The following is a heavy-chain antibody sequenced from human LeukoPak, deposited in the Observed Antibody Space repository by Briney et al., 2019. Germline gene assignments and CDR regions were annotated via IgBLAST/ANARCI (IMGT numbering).Heavy chain of an antibody. Sequence: SVKVSCKASGGTFSSYAISWVRQAPGQGLEWMGRIIPILGIANYAQKFQGRVTITADKSTSTAHMELSSLRSEDTAVYYCARESTGVGGTPTFDYWGQGTLVTVSS. J-gene: IGHJ4*02. CDR2: IIPILGIA. CDR3: ARESTGVGGTPTFDY. D-gene: IGHD3-10*01. CDR1: GGTFSSYA. V-gene: IGHV1-69*04.